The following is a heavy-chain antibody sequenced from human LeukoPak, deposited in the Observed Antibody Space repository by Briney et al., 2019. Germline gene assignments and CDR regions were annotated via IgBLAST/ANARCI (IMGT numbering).Heavy chain of an antibody. D-gene: IGHD2-2*01. Sequence: GASVKVSCKASGYTFTGYYMHWVRQAPGQGLEWMGWINPNSGGTNYAQKFQGRVTMTRDTSISTAYMELSRLRSDDTAVYYCARDYQRVVPAANHWYNWFDPWGQGTLVTVSS. V-gene: IGHV1-2*02. CDR1: GYTFTGYY. CDR2: INPNSGGT. J-gene: IGHJ5*02. CDR3: ARDYQRVVPAANHWYNWFDP.